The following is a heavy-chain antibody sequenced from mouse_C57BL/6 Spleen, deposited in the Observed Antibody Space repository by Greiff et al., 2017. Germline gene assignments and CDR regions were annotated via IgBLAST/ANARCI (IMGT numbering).Heavy chain of an antibody. D-gene: IGHD2-1*01. CDR2: IDPNNGGT. V-gene: IGHV1-26*01. CDR1: GYTFTDYY. Sequence: EVQLQQPGAELVKPGASVKISCKASGYTFTDYYMNWVKQRPGKSLEWIGDIDPNNGGTSYNEKFKGKATLTVDKSSSTAYMELRSLTSEDSAVYYCARYIYYGNYAGLAYWGQGTLVTVSA. J-gene: IGHJ3*01. CDR3: ARYIYYGNYAGLAY.